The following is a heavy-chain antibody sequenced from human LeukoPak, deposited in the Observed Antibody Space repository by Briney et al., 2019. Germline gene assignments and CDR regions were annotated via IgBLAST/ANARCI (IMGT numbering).Heavy chain of an antibody. D-gene: IGHD2-15*01. V-gene: IGHV4-34*01. CDR3: ARGGDIVVVVAATAFDY. J-gene: IGHJ4*02. Sequence: PSEPLSLTCAVYGGSFSGYYWSGIRQPPGKGLEWIGEINHSGSTNYNPPLKSRVTISVDTPKNQFSLKLSSVTAADTAVYYCARGGDIVVVVAATAFDYWGQGTLVTVSS. CDR2: INHSGST. CDR1: GGSFSGYY.